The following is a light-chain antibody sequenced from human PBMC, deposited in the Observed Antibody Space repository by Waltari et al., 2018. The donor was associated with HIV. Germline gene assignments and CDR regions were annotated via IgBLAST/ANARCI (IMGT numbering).Light chain of an antibody. Sequence: DFVMTQSPLSLPVTPGEPASISCRSSQSLLHSNGYKYLDWYLQKPGQSPQLLIYLGSNRASGVPDRFSGSGSGTDFTLKISRVEAEDVGVYYCMQGLQTPYIFGQGTKLEIK. CDR1: QSLLHSNGYKY. V-gene: IGKV2-28*01. CDR2: LGS. CDR3: MQGLQTPYI. J-gene: IGKJ2*01.